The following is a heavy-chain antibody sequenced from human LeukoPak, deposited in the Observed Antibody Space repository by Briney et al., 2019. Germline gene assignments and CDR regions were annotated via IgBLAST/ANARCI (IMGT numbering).Heavy chain of an antibody. CDR1: GFTFSNYW. J-gene: IGHJ4*02. V-gene: IGHV3-74*01. CDR3: AKGGATVIDY. D-gene: IGHD4-17*01. Sequence: GGSLRLSCAASGFTFSNYWMHWVRQAPGKGLVWVSRINSDGSSTTSADSVKGRLTISRDNAKNTPYLQMNSLRAEDTAVYYCAKGGATVIDYWGQGTLVTVSS. CDR2: INSDGSST.